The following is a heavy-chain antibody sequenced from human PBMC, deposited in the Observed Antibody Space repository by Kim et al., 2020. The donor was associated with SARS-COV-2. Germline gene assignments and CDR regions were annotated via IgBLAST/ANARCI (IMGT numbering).Heavy chain of an antibody. J-gene: IGHJ5*02. Sequence: SETLSLTCSVFDGSISRYYWSWIRQPPGQALEWIASMYHTGSTNYNPSLKSRVIISVDTSKNQFSLHLSSVAAADTAVYYCAGDPTGYAYGLGWFDPWGQGTRVPAS. CDR1: DGSISRYY. CDR3: AGDPTGYAYGLGWFDP. CDR2: MYHTGST. V-gene: IGHV4-59*01. D-gene: IGHD5-18*01.